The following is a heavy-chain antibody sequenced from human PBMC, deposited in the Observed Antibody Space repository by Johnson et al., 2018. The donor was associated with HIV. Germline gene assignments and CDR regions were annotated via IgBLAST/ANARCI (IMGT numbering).Heavy chain of an antibody. CDR3: AKNFGKILAAGGLEVGDAFDI. D-gene: IGHD6-13*01. CDR2: ISYDGSNK. V-gene: IGHV3-30*14. Sequence: QVQLVESGGGVVQPGRSLRLSCAASGFTFSNYAVHWVRQAPGKGLEWVAVISYDGSNKYYADSVKGRFTISRDNSKNTLYLQMNSLRDEDTAVYYCAKNFGKILAAGGLEVGDAFDIWGQGTMVTVSS. J-gene: IGHJ3*02. CDR1: GFTFSNYA.